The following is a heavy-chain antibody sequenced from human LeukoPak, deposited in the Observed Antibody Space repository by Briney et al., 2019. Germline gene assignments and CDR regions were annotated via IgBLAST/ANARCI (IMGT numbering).Heavy chain of an antibody. CDR2: ISSSSSTI. J-gene: IGHJ4*02. CDR1: GFTFSSYS. Sequence: GGSLRLSCAASGFTFSSYSMNWVRQAPGKGLEWVSYISSSSSTIYYADSVKGLFTISRDNAKNSLYLQMNSLRAEDTAVYYCARDNRDMEWELHYWGQGTLVTVSS. V-gene: IGHV3-48*01. D-gene: IGHD1-26*01. CDR3: ARDNRDMEWELHY.